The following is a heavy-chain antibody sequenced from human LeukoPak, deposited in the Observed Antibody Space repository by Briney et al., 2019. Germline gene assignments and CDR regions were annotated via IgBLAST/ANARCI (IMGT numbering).Heavy chain of an antibody. J-gene: IGHJ6*03. CDR2: ISSISTTI. V-gene: IGHV3-48*01. CDR3: ARDPGYGGNYYMDV. CDR1: GFTFSSYS. Sequence: GGSLRLPCAASGFTFSSYSMNWVRQAPGKGLEWVSYISSISTTIYYADSVKGRFTISRDNAKNSLYLQMNSLRAEDTGVYYCARDPGYGGNYYMDVWGKGTTVSVSS. D-gene: IGHD1-26*01.